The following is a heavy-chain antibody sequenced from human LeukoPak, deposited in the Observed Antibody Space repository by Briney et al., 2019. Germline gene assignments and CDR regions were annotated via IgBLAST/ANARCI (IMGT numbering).Heavy chain of an antibody. J-gene: IGHJ4*02. CDR3: ARGFYGSGSQFDY. D-gene: IGHD3-10*01. CDR2: IFYTGHT. CDR1: GGSISSYY. Sequence: SETLSLTCTVSGGSISSYYWSWIRQPAGKGLEWIGYIFYTGHTSYNPSLKSRVTISVDMSKNQLSLKLSSVTAADTAVYYCARGFYGSGSQFDYWGQGTLVTVSS. V-gene: IGHV4-59*12.